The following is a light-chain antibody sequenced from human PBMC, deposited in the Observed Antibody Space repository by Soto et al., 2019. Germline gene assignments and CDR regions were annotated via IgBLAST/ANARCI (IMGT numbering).Light chain of an antibody. Sequence: EIVMTQSPATLSVSPGERATLSCRASQTVGSYLAWYQQKPGQAPRLLIYDASTRATGIPARFSGSGSETEFTLTISSLQSEDFAVYFCQQYYDWLTFGGGTKVEIK. CDR1: QTVGSY. J-gene: IGKJ4*01. CDR3: QQYYDWLT. CDR2: DAS. V-gene: IGKV3-15*01.